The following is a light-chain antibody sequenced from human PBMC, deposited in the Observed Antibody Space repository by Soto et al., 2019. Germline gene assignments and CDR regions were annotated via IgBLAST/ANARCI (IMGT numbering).Light chain of an antibody. CDR3: QQYNDWLALT. CDR1: QSVSSN. V-gene: IGKV3-15*01. CDR2: GAS. Sequence: EMVMTQSPATLSVSPGERATLSCRASQSVSSNLAWYQQKPGQAPRLLIYGASTRATGIPARFSGSGSGTEFNLTISSLQSEDFAVYYCQQYNDWLALTFGGGTKVEIK. J-gene: IGKJ4*01.